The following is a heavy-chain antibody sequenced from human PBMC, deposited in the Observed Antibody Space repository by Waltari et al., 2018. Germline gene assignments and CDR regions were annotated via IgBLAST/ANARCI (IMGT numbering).Heavy chain of an antibody. D-gene: IGHD6-19*01. Sequence: EVQLVESGGGLVKPGGSLRLSCAASGFKFSDYAMNWVRQAPGKGREWVSSIGRSSSFIDYADSVRGRFTVSRDNAKNTLYLQMDTLRAEDTAVYYCAREGAEQWVVEDYGMDVWGQGTTVTVS. V-gene: IGHV3-21*02. CDR2: IGRSSSFI. CDR3: AREGAEQWVVEDYGMDV. CDR1: GFKFSDYA. J-gene: IGHJ6*02.